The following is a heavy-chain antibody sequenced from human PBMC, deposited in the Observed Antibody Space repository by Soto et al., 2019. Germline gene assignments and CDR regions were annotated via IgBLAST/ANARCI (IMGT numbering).Heavy chain of an antibody. V-gene: IGHV4-4*02. CDR2: IDHSGST. J-gene: IGHJ3*01. Sequence: QVQLQESGPGLVKPSGTLSLTCAVSGGSLTSNDWWTWDRQPPGKGLEWVGQIDHSGSTFYNPSRRSRITVSINVSASHFSLHLDSVTAADTALYYCARSTGGDACQFWGQGPVVTVSS. CDR3: ARSTGGDACQF. D-gene: IGHD7-27*01. CDR1: GGSLTSNDW.